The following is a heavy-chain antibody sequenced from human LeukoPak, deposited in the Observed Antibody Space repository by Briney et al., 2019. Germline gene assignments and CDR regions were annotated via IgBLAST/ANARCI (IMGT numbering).Heavy chain of an antibody. CDR3: ATLTLDFWSGYYEGMDV. CDR1: GGSISSGDYY. CDR2: IYYSGST. Sequence: PSQTLSLTCTVSGGSISSGDYYWSWIRQPPGKGLEWIGYIYYSGSTYYNPSLKSRVTISVDTSKNQFSLKLSSVTVADTAVYYCATLTLDFWSGYYEGMDVWGQGTTVTVSS. D-gene: IGHD3-3*01. J-gene: IGHJ6*02. V-gene: IGHV4-30-4*01.